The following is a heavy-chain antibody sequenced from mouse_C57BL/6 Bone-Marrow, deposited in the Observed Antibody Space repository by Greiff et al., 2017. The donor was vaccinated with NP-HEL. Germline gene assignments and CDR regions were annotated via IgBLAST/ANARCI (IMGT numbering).Heavy chain of an antibody. D-gene: IGHD1-1*01. CDR2: ISGGGGNT. J-gene: IGHJ1*03. Sequence: EVMLVESGGGLVKPGGSLKLSCAASGFTFSSYTMSWVRQTPEKRLEWVATISGGGGNTYYPDSVKGRFTISRDNAKNTLYLQMSSLRSEDTALYYCARQIYYYGDWYFDVWGTGTTVTVSS. V-gene: IGHV5-9*01. CDR3: ARQIYYYGDWYFDV. CDR1: GFTFSSYT.